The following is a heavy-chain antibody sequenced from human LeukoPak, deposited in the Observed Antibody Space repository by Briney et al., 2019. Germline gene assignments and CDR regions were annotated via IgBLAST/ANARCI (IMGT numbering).Heavy chain of an antibody. CDR3: ASTDYGDYGNWFDP. CDR1: GGSISSYY. V-gene: IGHV4-59*01. CDR2: IYYSGST. D-gene: IGHD4-17*01. Sequence: PSETLSLTCTVSGGSISSYYWSWIRQSPGKGLEWMGYIYYSGSTNYNPSLKSRVTISVDTSKNQFSLKLSSVTAADTAVYYCASTDYGDYGNWFDPWGQGTMVTVSS. J-gene: IGHJ5*02.